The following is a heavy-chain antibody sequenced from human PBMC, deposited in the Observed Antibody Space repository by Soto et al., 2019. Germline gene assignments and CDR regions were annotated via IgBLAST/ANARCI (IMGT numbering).Heavy chain of an antibody. CDR2: IRSKAYGGTT. D-gene: IGHD3-22*01. V-gene: IGHV3-49*03. J-gene: IGHJ4*02. CDR3: TRSDRIRLYYYDSSGYYSAYYFDY. Sequence: PGGSLRLSCTASGFTFGDYAMSWFRQAPGKGLEWVGFIRSKAYGGTTEYAASVKGRFTISRDDSKSIAYLQMNSLKTEDTAVYYCTRSDRIRLYYYDSSGYYSAYYFDYWGQGTLVTVS. CDR1: GFTFGDYA.